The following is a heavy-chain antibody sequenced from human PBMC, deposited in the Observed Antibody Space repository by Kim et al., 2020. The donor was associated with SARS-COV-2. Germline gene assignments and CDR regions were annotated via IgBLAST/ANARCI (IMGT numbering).Heavy chain of an antibody. Sequence: SETLSLTCAVSGGSISSSNWWSWVRQPPGKGLEWIGEIYHSGSTNYNPSLKSRVTISVDKSKNQFSLKLSSVTAADTAVYYCARDGVTPGRYFDYWGQGTLVTVSS. CDR2: IYHSGST. CDR3: ARDGVTPGRYFDY. V-gene: IGHV4-4*02. CDR1: GGSISSSNW. J-gene: IGHJ4*02. D-gene: IGHD2-21*02.